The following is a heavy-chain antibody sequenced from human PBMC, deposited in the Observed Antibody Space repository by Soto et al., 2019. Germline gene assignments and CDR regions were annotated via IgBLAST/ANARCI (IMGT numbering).Heavy chain of an antibody. V-gene: IGHV4-31*03. J-gene: IGHJ4*02. CDR3: ARASGPVLRFFGVVIIPTFDY. D-gene: IGHD3-3*01. CDR1: GGSISSGGYY. Sequence: QVQLQESGPGLVKPSQTLSLTCTVSGGSISSGGYYWSWIRQHPGKGLEWIGYIYYSGSTYYTPSLKSRVTISVDTSKNQFSLKLSSVTAADTAVYYCARASGPVLRFFGVVIIPTFDYWGQGTLVTVSS. CDR2: IYYSGST.